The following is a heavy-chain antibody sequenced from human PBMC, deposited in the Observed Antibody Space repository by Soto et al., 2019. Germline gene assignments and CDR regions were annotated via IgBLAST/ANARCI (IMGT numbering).Heavy chain of an antibody. Sequence: PETLCLTCSVSGGSINSPWWSWIRQPAGKGLEWIGRVYSSGTTDYNPSLNSRATLSVETSKNQFSLKLSSVTAADTAVYYCARDIASYAYGERYWGHGIQVTVS. D-gene: IGHD1-26*01. CDR3: ARDIASYAYGERY. V-gene: IGHV4-4*07. CDR2: VYSSGTT. CDR1: GGSINSPW. J-gene: IGHJ4*01.